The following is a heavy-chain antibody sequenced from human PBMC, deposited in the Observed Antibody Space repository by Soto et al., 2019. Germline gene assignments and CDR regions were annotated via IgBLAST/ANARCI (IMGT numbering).Heavy chain of an antibody. V-gene: IGHV4-39*01. CDR2: IYYSGRT. CDR3: ARQRTTVVTQAYFDH. J-gene: IGHJ4*02. Sequence: PSETLSLTCIVSCESISSSSYYWGWIRQPPGKGLEWIGSIYYSGRTYCNPSFKSRVTIPIDTSKNQFSLKLSSVTATDTAVYYCARQRTTVVTQAYFDHWGQGALVTVSS. D-gene: IGHD2-21*02. CDR1: CESISSSSYY.